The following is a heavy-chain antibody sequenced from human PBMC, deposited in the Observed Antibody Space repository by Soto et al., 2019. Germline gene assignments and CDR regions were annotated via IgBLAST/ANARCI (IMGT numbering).Heavy chain of an antibody. D-gene: IGHD3-22*01. Sequence: EVQLLESGGGLVQPGGSLRLSCAASGFTFSSYAMSWVRQAPGKGLEWVSAINAGGGSTYYAGFVKGRFTISRDNSKNTLYLQMNSLRAEDAAVYYCARMYYYDSSGYQYWGQGTLVTVSS. V-gene: IGHV3-23*01. CDR1: GFTFSSYA. J-gene: IGHJ4*02. CDR2: INAGGGST. CDR3: ARMYYYDSSGYQY.